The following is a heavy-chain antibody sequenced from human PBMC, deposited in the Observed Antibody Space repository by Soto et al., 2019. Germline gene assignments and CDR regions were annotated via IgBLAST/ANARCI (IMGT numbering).Heavy chain of an antibody. Sequence: PGESLKISCECSGYKFTSYWIAWVRQMPGKGLEWMGAIYPSDSDTRYSPSFQGQVTISVDKSISTAYLQWRSLKASDTAMYYCARSISYNYYYYYGLDVWGQGTTVTVSS. D-gene: IGHD2-2*01. J-gene: IGHJ6*02. V-gene: IGHV5-51*01. CDR3: ARSISYNYYYYYGLDV. CDR1: GYKFTSYW. CDR2: IYPSDSDT.